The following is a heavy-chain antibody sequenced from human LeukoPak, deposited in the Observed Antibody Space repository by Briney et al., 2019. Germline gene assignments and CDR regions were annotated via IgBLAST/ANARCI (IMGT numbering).Heavy chain of an antibody. J-gene: IGHJ3*02. V-gene: IGHV3-23*01. CDR2: ISGSGGST. D-gene: IGHD6-19*01. Sequence: GGSLRLSCAASGFTFDDYAMHWVRQAPGKGLEWVSAISGSGGSTYYADSVKGRFTISRDNSKNTLYLQMNSLRAEDTAVYYCAKDLRYSSGWYGAFDIWGQGTMVTVSS. CDR1: GFTFDDYA. CDR3: AKDLRYSSGWYGAFDI.